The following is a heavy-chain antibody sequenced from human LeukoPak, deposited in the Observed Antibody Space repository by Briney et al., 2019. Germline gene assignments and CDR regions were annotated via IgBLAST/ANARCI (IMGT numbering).Heavy chain of an antibody. Sequence: WASVKVSCKASGYTFTSYAMHWVRQAPGQRLEWMGWNNAGNGNTKYSQKFQGRVTITRDTSASTAYMELSSLRSEDTAVYYCARTGLSRRGELNPPVGYWGQGTLVTVSS. CDR1: GYTFTSYA. CDR2: NNAGNGNT. J-gene: IGHJ4*02. CDR3: ARTGLSRRGELNPPVGY. D-gene: IGHD1-7*01. V-gene: IGHV1-3*01.